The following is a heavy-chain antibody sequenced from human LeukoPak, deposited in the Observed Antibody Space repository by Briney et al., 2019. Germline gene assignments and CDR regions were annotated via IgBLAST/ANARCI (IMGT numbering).Heavy chain of an antibody. J-gene: IGHJ4*02. CDR1: GGSFSGYY. V-gene: IGHV4-34*01. Sequence: TSETLSLTCAVYGGSFSGYYWSWIRQPPGKGLEWIGEINHSGSTNYNPSLKSRVTISVDTSKNQSSLKLSSVTAADTAVYYCARRTAAGKGAFDYWGQGTLVTVSS. D-gene: IGHD6-13*01. CDR3: ARRTAAGKGAFDY. CDR2: INHSGST.